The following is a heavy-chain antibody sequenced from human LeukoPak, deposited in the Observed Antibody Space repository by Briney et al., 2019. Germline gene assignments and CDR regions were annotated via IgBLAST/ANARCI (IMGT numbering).Heavy chain of an antibody. CDR2: IIPIFGTA. CDR3: ARGIMVRGVINDAFDI. Sequence: SVKVSCKASGGTFSSYAISWVRQAPGQGLEWMGGIIPIFGTANYAQTFQGRVTITADGSTSTAYMELSSLRSEDTAVYYCARGIMVRGVINDAFDIWGQGTMVTVSS. D-gene: IGHD3-10*01. V-gene: IGHV1-69*13. J-gene: IGHJ3*02. CDR1: GGTFSSYA.